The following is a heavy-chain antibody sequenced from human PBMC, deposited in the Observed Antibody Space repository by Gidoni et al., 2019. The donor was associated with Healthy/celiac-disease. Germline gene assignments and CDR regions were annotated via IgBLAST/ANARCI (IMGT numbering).Heavy chain of an antibody. CDR1: GGSFSGYY. V-gene: IGHV4-34*01. D-gene: IGHD3-3*01. CDR3: ARGPFWKNAFDI. CDR2: INHRGST. J-gene: IGHJ3*02. Sequence: QVQLQQWGAGLLKPAETLSLTSAVYGGSFSGYYWGWIRQPPGKGLEWIGEINHRGSTHYNPSLKSRVTISVDTSKTQFSLKLSSVTAADTAVYYCARGPFWKNAFDIWGQGTMVTVSS.